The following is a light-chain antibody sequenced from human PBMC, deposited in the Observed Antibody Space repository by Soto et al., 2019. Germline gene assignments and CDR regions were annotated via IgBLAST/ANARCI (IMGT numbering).Light chain of an antibody. CDR2: EVS. Sequence: QSVLTQPASVSGSPGQSITISCTGTSSDVGSYNLVSWYQQHPGKAPKLMIYEVSKRPSGVSNRFSGSKSGNTASLTISGLQAEDEADYYCCSYAGSSTRVVFVGGTKLTVL. J-gene: IGLJ2*01. CDR1: SSDVGSYNL. CDR3: CSYAGSSTRVV. V-gene: IGLV2-23*02.